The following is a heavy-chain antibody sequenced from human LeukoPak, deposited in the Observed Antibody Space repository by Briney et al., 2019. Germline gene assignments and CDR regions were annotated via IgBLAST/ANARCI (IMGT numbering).Heavy chain of an antibody. V-gene: IGHV1-69*04. Sequence: GASVKVSCKASGYTFTSYAISWVRQAPGQGLEWMGRIIPILGIANYAQKFQGRVTITADKSTSTAYMELSSLRSEDTAVYYCARAHGYGEDYYYGMDVWGQGTTVTVSS. J-gene: IGHJ6*02. D-gene: IGHD5-18*01. CDR2: IIPILGIA. CDR1: GYTFTSYA. CDR3: ARAHGYGEDYYYGMDV.